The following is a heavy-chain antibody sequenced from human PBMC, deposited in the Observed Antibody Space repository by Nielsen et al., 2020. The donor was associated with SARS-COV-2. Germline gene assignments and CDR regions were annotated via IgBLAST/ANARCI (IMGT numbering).Heavy chain of an antibody. CDR3: ARAQASAMDV. CDR1: ELTFSTYW. V-gene: IGHV3-7*05. Sequence: GALKISCAASELTFSTYWMNWVRQAPGKGLEWVANINQDGNEKYYVDSVKGRFTISRDNANNALYLQMNSLRAEDTAVYFCARAQASAMDVWGQGTTVTVSS. D-gene: IGHD6-6*01. J-gene: IGHJ6*02. CDR2: INQDGNEK.